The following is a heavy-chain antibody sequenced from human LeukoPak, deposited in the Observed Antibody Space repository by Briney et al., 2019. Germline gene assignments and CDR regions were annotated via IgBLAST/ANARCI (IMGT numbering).Heavy chain of an antibody. J-gene: IGHJ4*02. CDR2: IYYSGST. V-gene: IGHV4-39*01. CDR1: GGSISSSSYY. D-gene: IGHD3-22*01. CDR3: ASLDPYYYDSSGYSHFDY. Sequence: PSETLSLTCTVSGGSISSSSYYWGWIRQPPGKGLEWIGSIYYSGSTYYNPSLKSRVTISVDTSKNQFSLKLSSVTAADTAVYYCASLDPYYYDSSGYSHFDYWGQGTLVTVSS.